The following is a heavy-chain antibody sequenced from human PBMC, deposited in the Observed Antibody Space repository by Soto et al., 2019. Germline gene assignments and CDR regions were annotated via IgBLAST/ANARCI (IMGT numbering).Heavy chain of an antibody. CDR2: IYYSGST. V-gene: IGHV4-61*01. CDR1: GGSVSSFIYY. Sequence: SDTLSLTCTVSGGSVSSFIYYWSWIRQPPGKGLEWIGYIYYSGSTNYNPSLKSRVTISVDTSKNQFSLKLSSVTAADTAVYYCARDDSSGWYAEWLDPWGQGTLVTVSS. J-gene: IGHJ5*02. D-gene: IGHD6-19*01. CDR3: ARDDSSGWYAEWLDP.